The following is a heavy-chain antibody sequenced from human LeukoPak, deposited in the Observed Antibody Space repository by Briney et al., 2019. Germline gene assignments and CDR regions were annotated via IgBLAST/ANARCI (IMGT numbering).Heavy chain of an antibody. D-gene: IGHD6-19*01. V-gene: IGHV4-61*02. J-gene: IGHJ4*02. CDR1: GGSISSGSYY. CDR3: ARGFRSGWYEGGYFDY. CDR2: IYTSGST. Sequence: SETLSLTCTVSGGSISSGSYYWSWIRQPAGKGLEWIGRIYTSGSTNYNPSLESRVTMSVDTSRNQFFLNLYSVTAADTAVYYCARGFRSGWYEGGYFDYWGQGTLVTVSS.